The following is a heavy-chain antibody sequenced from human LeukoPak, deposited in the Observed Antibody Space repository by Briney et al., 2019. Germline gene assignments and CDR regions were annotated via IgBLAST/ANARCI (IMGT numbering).Heavy chain of an antibody. J-gene: IGHJ4*02. V-gene: IGHV3-74*01. CDR1: EFTFSSYW. Sequence: GGSLRLSCAASEFTFSSYWMHWVRQAPGKGLVWVSRINSDGSSTSYADSVKGRFTISRDNAKNTLYLQMNSLRAEDTAVYYCARGGSSGYYEAHYWGQGTLVTVSS. D-gene: IGHD3-22*01. CDR3: ARGGSSGYYEAHY. CDR2: INSDGSST.